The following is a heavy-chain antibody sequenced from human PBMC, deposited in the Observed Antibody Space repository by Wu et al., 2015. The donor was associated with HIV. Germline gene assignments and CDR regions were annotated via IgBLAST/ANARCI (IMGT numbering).Heavy chain of an antibody. CDR2: MNPNSGDI. Sequence: QVQVVQSGAEVKKPGASVKVSCKASGYTFTAYDIHWVRQAIGQGLEWMGWMNPNSGDIGYAEKFQGRVTMTRNTSISTAYMELSSLRSEDTAVYYCARRMRGLWFGELLDWFDPWGQGTLVTVSS. J-gene: IGHJ5*02. CDR1: GYTFTAYD. CDR3: ARRMRGLWFGELLDWFDP. V-gene: IGHV1-8*01. D-gene: IGHD3-10*01.